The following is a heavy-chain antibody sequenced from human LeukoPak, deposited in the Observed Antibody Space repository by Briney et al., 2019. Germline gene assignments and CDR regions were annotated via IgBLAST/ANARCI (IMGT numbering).Heavy chain of an antibody. J-gene: IGHJ4*02. CDR3: ARSGDDEEYYFDY. D-gene: IGHD4-17*01. CDR1: GYTFTGYY. Sequence: GASVKVSCKASGYTFTGYYMHWVRQAPGQGLEWMGWINPNSGGTNYAQKFQGRVTMTRDTSISTAYMELSSLRPEDTAVYYCARSGDDEEYYFDYWGQGTLVTVSS. CDR2: INPNSGGT. V-gene: IGHV1-2*02.